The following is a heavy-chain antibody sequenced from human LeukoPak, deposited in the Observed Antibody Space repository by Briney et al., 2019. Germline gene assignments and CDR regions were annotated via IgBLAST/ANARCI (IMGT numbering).Heavy chain of an antibody. CDR2: INHSGST. CDR1: GGSFSGYY. Sequence: SETLSLTCAVYGGSFSGYYWSWIRQPPGKGLEWIGEINHSGSTNYNPSLKSRVTISVDTSKNQFSLKLSSVTAADTAVYYCANRIAAAGRGGGWFDPWSQGTLVTVSS. D-gene: IGHD6-13*01. CDR3: ANRIAAAGRGGGWFDP. V-gene: IGHV4-34*01. J-gene: IGHJ5*02.